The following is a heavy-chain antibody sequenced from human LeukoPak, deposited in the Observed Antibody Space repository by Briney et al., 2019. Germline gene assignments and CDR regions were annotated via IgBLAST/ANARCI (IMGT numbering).Heavy chain of an antibody. CDR1: GFTFSSYE. V-gene: IGHV3-48*03. J-gene: IGHJ4*02. CDR3: ARDSYRVVPFDY. Sequence: GGSLRLSCAASGFTFSSYEMNWVRQAPGKGLEWVSYISSSGSTIYYADSVKGRFTISRDNAKNSLYLQMNSLRAEDTAAYYCARDSYRVVPFDYWGQGTLVTVSS. CDR2: ISSSGSTI. D-gene: IGHD3-3*01.